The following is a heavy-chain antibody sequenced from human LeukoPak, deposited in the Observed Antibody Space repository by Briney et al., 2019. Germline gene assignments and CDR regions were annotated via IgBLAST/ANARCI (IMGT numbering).Heavy chain of an antibody. V-gene: IGHV3-21*01. Sequence: PGRSLRLSCAASGFTFSSYSMNRVRQAPGKGLEWVSSISSSSSYIYYADSVKGRFTISRDNAKNSLYLQMNSLRAEDTAVYYCAERGSLDYWGQGTLVTVSS. D-gene: IGHD3-16*01. CDR2: ISSSSSYI. J-gene: IGHJ4*02. CDR3: AERGSLDY. CDR1: GFTFSSYS.